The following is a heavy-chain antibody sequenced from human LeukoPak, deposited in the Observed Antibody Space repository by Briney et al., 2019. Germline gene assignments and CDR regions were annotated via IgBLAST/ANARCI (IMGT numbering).Heavy chain of an antibody. J-gene: IGHJ4*02. Sequence: GGSLRLSCAASGFTFSSYWMSWVRLAPGKGLEWVANIKQDGSEKYYVDSVKGRFTISRDNAKNSLYLQMNSLRAEDTALYYCAKGSLGSWYFFDYWGQGALVTVSS. CDR1: GFTFSSYW. V-gene: IGHV3-7*03. CDR3: AKGSLGSWYFFDY. D-gene: IGHD6-13*01. CDR2: IKQDGSEK.